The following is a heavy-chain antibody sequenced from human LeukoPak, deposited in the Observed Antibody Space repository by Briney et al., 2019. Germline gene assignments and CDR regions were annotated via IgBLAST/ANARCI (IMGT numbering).Heavy chain of an antibody. CDR3: AREGRWPRAFDI. CDR2: ISYDGSNK. Sequence: PGRSLRLSCAASGFTFSSYAMHWVRQAPGKGLEWVAVISYDGSNKYYADSVKGRFTISRDNSKNTLYLQMNSLRAEGTAVYYCAREGRWPRAFDIWGQGTMVTVSS. CDR1: GFTFSSYA. D-gene: IGHD5-12*01. J-gene: IGHJ3*02. V-gene: IGHV3-30-3*01.